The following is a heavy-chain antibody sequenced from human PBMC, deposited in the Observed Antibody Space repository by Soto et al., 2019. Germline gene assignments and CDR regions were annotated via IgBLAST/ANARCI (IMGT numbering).Heavy chain of an antibody. CDR1: GGTFSSYA. CDR3: ARNLNTAMATSGYYGMDV. D-gene: IGHD5-18*01. J-gene: IGHJ6*02. V-gene: IGHV1-69*13. Sequence: SVKVSCKASGGTFSSYAISWVRQAPGQGLEWMGGIIPIFGTANYAQKFQGRVTITADESTSTAYMELSSLRSEDTAVYYCARNLNTAMATSGYYGMDVWGQGTTVTVS. CDR2: IIPIFGTA.